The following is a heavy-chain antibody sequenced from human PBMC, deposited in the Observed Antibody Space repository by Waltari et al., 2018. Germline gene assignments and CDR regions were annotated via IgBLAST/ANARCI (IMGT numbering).Heavy chain of an antibody. CDR3: ARDRYCSSTSCYESYYMDV. CDR1: GFTFSSYW. Sequence: EVQLVESGGGLVQPGGSLRLSCAASGFTFSSYWMSWVSQAPGKGLEWVANIKQDGSEKYYVDSVKGRFTISRDNAKNSLYLQMNSLRAEDTAVYYCARDRYCSSTSCYESYYMDVWGKGTTVTVSS. CDR2: IKQDGSEK. D-gene: IGHD2-2*01. J-gene: IGHJ6*03. V-gene: IGHV3-7*01.